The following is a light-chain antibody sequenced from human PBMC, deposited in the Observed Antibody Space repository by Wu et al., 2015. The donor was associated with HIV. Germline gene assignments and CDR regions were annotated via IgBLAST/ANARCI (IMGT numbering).Light chain of an antibody. V-gene: IGKV3-20*01. CDR3: HQYGGSPPFT. Sequence: EIVLTQSPGTLSLSPGETTTLSCRASQTLSSTFLAWYQQKPGQAPRLLIYAASNRATGIPDRFSGSGSGTDFTLSISRLEPEDFAVYYCHQYGGSPPFTFGPGTKVDIK. J-gene: IGKJ3*01. CDR1: QTLSSTF. CDR2: AAS.